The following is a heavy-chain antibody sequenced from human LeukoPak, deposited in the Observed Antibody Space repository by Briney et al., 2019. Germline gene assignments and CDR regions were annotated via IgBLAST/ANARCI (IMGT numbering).Heavy chain of an antibody. D-gene: IGHD3-16*01. Sequence: PGGSLRLSCAASGFTFGSYAMSWVRQAPGKGLEWVSGISDSGRSTYYADSVKGRFTISRDNSKNTPYLQMNSLRAEDTAVYYCAKGFVGGGMDVWGQGTTVTVSS. CDR2: ISDSGRST. CDR3: AKGFVGGGMDV. CDR1: GFTFGSYA. V-gene: IGHV3-23*01. J-gene: IGHJ6*02.